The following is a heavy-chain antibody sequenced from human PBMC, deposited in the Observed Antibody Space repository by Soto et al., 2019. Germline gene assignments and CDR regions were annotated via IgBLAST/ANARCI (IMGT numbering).Heavy chain of an antibody. V-gene: IGHV3-23*01. D-gene: IGHD3-9*01. Sequence: GGSLRLSCAASGFTFSSYAMSWVRQAPGKGLEWVSAISGSGGSKYYADSVKGRFTISRDNSKNTLYLQMNSLRAEDTAVYYCAKDPLADILTGYTPYYYYGMDVWGQGTTDTVS. CDR1: GFTFSSYA. CDR2: ISGSGGSK. J-gene: IGHJ6*02. CDR3: AKDPLADILTGYTPYYYYGMDV.